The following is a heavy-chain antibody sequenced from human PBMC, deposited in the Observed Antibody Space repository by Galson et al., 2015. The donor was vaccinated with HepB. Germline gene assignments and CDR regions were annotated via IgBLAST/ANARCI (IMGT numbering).Heavy chain of an antibody. J-gene: IGHJ4*02. CDR2: ISGYNGYT. CDR1: GYTFTSYG. Sequence: SVKVSCKASGYTFTSYGISWVRQAPGQGLEWLGWISGYNGYTNYAPKFQGRVIMARDTSTSTAYMDLTGLRSDDTALYYCARDTRFNSGLGSDYWGQGTLVTVSS. V-gene: IGHV1-18*04. D-gene: IGHD1-1*01. CDR3: ARDTRFNSGLGSDY.